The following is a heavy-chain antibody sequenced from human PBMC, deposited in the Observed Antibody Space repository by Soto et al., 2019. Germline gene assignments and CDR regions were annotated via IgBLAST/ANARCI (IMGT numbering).Heavy chain of an antibody. J-gene: IGHJ4*02. D-gene: IGHD3-22*01. Sequence: QVQLVESGGGVVQPGRSLRLSCAASGFTFSSYPMHWVRQAPGKGLEWVAVISYDGSNKYYADSVKGRFTISRDNSKNTLYLQMNSLRAEDTAVYYCARDADYYDSSGPDYWGQGTLVTVSS. V-gene: IGHV3-30-3*01. CDR1: GFTFSSYP. CDR2: ISYDGSNK. CDR3: ARDADYYDSSGPDY.